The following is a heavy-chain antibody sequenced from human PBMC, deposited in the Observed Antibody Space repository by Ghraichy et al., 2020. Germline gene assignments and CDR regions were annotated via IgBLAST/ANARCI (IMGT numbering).Heavy chain of an antibody. J-gene: IGHJ3*02. Sequence: SCAISGDSVSSNSAAWNWIRQSPSRGLEWLGRTYYRSKWYNDYAVSVQSRIIINPDTSKNQFSLQLNSVIPEDTAVYFCARGVMLSDIWGQGTVVTVSS. CDR3: ARGVMLSDI. D-gene: IGHD3-16*01. V-gene: IGHV6-1*01. CDR2: TYYRSKWYN. CDR1: GDSVSSNSAA.